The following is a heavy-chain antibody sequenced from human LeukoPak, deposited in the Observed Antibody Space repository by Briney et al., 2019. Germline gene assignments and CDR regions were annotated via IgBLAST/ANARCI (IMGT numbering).Heavy chain of an antibody. D-gene: IGHD2-2*02. J-gene: IGHJ4*02. CDR1: GGTFNHFG. CDR2: IIPILDLT. V-gene: IGHV1-69*04. Sequence: ASVKVSCKASGGTFNHFGINWVRQAPGQGLEWMGRIIPILDLTKYAPKIQDRVTITADKSTSTAYMELSSLRSEDTAVYYCAREVVPAAIPVSYFDYWGQGTLVTVSS. CDR3: AREVVPAAIPVSYFDY.